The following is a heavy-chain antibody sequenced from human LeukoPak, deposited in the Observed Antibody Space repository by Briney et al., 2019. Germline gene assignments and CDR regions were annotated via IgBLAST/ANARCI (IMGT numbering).Heavy chain of an antibody. J-gene: IGHJ4*02. V-gene: IGHV1-2*02. CDR1: GGTFSSYA. D-gene: IGHD6-19*01. CDR3: ARDPYSSGWYKRGTRTEFDY. CDR2: INPNSGGT. Sequence: ASVNVSCKASGGTFSSYAISWVRQAPGQGLEWMGWINPNSGGTNYAQKFQGGVTMTRDTSISTAYMELSRLRSDDTAVYYCARDPYSSGWYKRGTRTEFDYWGQGTLVTVSS.